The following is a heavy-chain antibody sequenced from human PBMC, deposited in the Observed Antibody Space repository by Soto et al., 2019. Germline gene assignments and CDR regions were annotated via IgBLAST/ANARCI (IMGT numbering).Heavy chain of an antibody. V-gene: IGHV3-23*01. Sequence: PGGSLRLSCTASGFTFSAYAMTWVRQAPGKGLEWVSVISGSGDATYCADSVKGRFTISRDNSKNTLYLQMNSLRAEDTAVYYCARSHLYYDSSGYPDYWGQGTLVTVSS. D-gene: IGHD3-22*01. CDR2: ISGSGDAT. CDR1: GFTFSAYA. J-gene: IGHJ4*02. CDR3: ARSHLYYDSSGYPDY.